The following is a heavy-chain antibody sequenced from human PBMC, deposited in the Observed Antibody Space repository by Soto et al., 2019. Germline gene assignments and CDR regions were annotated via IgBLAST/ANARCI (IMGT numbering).Heavy chain of an antibody. V-gene: IGHV4-61*03. D-gene: IGHD3-9*01. CDR2: TSNCGSA. CDR3: ARVHWLSEFDILTGYYILEQ. CDR1: GGSVNSGTDY. J-gene: IGHJ4*02. Sequence: PSETLSLTCTVSGGSVNSGTDYWSWIRQPPGKGLEWIGYTSNCGSAKYNPSLKSRVTITTDTSTNHFSLKLTSVIAADTAAYFCARVHWLSEFDILTGYYILEQWGRGTLVTFSA.